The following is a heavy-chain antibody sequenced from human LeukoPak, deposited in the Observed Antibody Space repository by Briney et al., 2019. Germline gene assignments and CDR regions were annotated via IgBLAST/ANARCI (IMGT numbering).Heavy chain of an antibody. J-gene: IGHJ4*02. Sequence: ASVKVSFKASGGTFSSYAISWVRQAPGQGLEWMGGIIPIFGTANYAQKFQGRVTITADESTSTAYMELSSLRSEDTAVYYCASLPRFMVRGVIIPDYWGQGTLVTVSS. CDR3: ASLPRFMVRGVIIPDY. CDR2: IIPIFGTA. CDR1: GGTFSSYA. V-gene: IGHV1-69*13. D-gene: IGHD3-10*01.